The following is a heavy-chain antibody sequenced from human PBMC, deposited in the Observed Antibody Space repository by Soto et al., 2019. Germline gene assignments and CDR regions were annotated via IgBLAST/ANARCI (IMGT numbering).Heavy chain of an antibody. J-gene: IGHJ5*02. CDR1: GYTLTELF. V-gene: IGHV1-8*01. D-gene: IGHD6-13*01. CDR2: MNPNSGNT. Sequence: ASVKVSCKVSGYTLTELFMHWVRQATGQGLEWMGWMNPNSGNTGYAQKFQGRVTMTRDTSISTAYMELSSLRSEDTAVYYCARGLFEYSSSWGGYNWFDPWGQGTLVTVSS. CDR3: ARGLFEYSSSWGGYNWFDP.